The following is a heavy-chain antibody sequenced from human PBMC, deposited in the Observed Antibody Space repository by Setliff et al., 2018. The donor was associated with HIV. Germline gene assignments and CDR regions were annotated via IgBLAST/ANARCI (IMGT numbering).Heavy chain of an antibody. J-gene: IGHJ4*02. D-gene: IGHD6-19*01. CDR2: INTSGST. CDR1: GGSVSNYY. Sequence: SETLSLTCTVSGGSVSNYYWTWIRQSAGKGLEWIGHINTSGSTKYNPTLKSRLTMSVDSSGNQFSLTLTSVTAADTAVYYCASDPNTGWYYLDFWGPGALVTGPS. V-gene: IGHV4-4*07. CDR3: ASDPNTGWYYLDF.